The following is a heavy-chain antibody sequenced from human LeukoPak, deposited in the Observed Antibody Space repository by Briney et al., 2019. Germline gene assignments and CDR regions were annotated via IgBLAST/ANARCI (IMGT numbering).Heavy chain of an antibody. CDR2: INHSGST. V-gene: IGHV4-34*01. J-gene: IGHJ5*02. Sequence: SETLSLTCAVYGGSFSGYYWSWIRQPPGKGLEWIGEINHSGSTNYNPSLKSRVTISVDTSKNQFSLKLSSVTAADTAVYYCARGEGGWFDPWGQGTLVTVSS. CDR1: GGSFSGYY. D-gene: IGHD3-16*01. CDR3: ARGEGGWFDP.